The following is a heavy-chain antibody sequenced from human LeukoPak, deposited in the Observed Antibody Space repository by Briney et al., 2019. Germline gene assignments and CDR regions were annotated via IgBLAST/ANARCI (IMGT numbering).Heavy chain of an antibody. CDR2: IDSDGSIT. CDR3: SRDPSAVAGNFDY. CDR1: GFTFSSYYW. D-gene: IGHD6-19*01. V-gene: IGHV3-74*01. Sequence: PGGSLRLSCAASGFTFSSYYWMHWVRQAPGKGLVWASRIDSDGSITNYADSVRGRFTISRDNAKNTLFLQMNSLRAEDTAVYYCSRDPSAVAGNFDYWGQGTLVTVSS. J-gene: IGHJ4*02.